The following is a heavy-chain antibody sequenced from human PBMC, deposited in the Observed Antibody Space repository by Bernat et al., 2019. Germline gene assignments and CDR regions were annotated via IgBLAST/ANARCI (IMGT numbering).Heavy chain of an antibody. D-gene: IGHD2-15*01. Sequence: QVQLVQSGAEVKKPGASVKVSCEASGYTFTNYAIHWVRQAPGQSLEWVGWINPGNGNTKYSQNFQGRVTFTRDTSATTAYMEMSSLTSEDTAVYYCARVGYCSGGSCSYVDYWGQGTLVTVSS. J-gene: IGHJ4*02. V-gene: IGHV1-3*01. CDR1: GYTFTNYA. CDR2: INPGNGNT. CDR3: ARVGYCSGGSCSYVDY.